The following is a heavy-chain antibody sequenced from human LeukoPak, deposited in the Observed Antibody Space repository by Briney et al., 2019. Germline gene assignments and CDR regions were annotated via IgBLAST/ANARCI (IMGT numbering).Heavy chain of an antibody. V-gene: IGHV5-51*01. Sequence: GESLKISCKGSGYSFTSYWIGWVRQMPGKGLEWMGIIYPGDSDTRYSPSFQGQVTISADKSISTAYLQWSSLKASDTAMYYCARHERALVPHYYDSSGYYFWGQGTLVTVSS. CDR3: ARHERALVPHYYDSSGYYF. CDR1: GYSFTSYW. CDR2: IYPGDSDT. J-gene: IGHJ4*02. D-gene: IGHD3-22*01.